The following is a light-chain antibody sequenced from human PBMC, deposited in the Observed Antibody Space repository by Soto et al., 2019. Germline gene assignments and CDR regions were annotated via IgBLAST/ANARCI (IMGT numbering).Light chain of an antibody. CDR3: TSYTSSYTLM. CDR1: NNDVGGYNY. V-gene: IGLV2-14*01. CDR2: DVS. J-gene: IGLJ3*02. Sequence: QSVLTQFASVSGSPGQSITISCTGTNNDVGGYNYVSWYQQYPGKAPKLMIYDVSNRPSGVSSRFSGSKSGNTASLTISGLQAEDEADYYCTSYTSSYTLMFGGGTKVTVL.